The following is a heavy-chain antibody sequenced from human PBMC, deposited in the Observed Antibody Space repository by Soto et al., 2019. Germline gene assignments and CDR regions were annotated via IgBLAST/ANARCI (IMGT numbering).Heavy chain of an antibody. CDR2: VNRYGST. J-gene: IGHJ4*02. D-gene: IGHD5-12*01. CDR3: ARDSKRGYTGYDKLDY. V-gene: IGHV4-34*01. Sequence: SETLSLTCAVYGGPFTGYYWTWLRQSPDNGLEWIGEVNRYGSTNYSPSLKSRVTISVDTSKNQFSLKLSSVTAADTAVYYCARDSKRGYTGYDKLDYWGQGTLVTVSS. CDR1: GGPFTGYY.